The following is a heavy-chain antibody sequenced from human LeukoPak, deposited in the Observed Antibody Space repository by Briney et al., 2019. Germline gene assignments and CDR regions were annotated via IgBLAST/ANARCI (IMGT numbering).Heavy chain of an antibody. V-gene: IGHV1-3*01. D-gene: IGHD3-16*02. CDR1: GYTFTSYA. CDR2: INAGNGNT. CDR3: ARDYDYLWGSYRANHNYFDY. J-gene: IGHJ4*02. Sequence: ASVKVSCKASGYTFTSYAMHWVRQAPGQRLEWMGWINAGNGNTKYSQKFQGRVTITRYTSASTAYMELSSLTSEDTAVYYCARDYDYLWGSYRANHNYFDYWGQGTLVTVSS.